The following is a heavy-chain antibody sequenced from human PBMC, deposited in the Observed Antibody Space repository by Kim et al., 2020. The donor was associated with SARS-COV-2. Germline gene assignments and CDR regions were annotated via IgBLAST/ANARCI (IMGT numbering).Heavy chain of an antibody. CDR2: IIPMFGTA. Sequence: SVKVSCKASGGTFSSYLISWVRQAPGQGLEWMGGIIPMFGTANYAQKFQGRVTITADVSTTTAYMELSTLRSEDTAVYYCARVVVVPTAHHSYYYGMDVWGQGTTVTVSS. D-gene: IGHD2-2*01. CDR1: GGTFSSYL. J-gene: IGHJ6*02. V-gene: IGHV1-69*13. CDR3: ARVVVVPTAHHSYYYGMDV.